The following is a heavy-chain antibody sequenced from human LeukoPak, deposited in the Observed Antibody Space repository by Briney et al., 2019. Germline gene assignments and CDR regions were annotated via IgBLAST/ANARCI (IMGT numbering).Heavy chain of an antibody. J-gene: IGHJ4*02. CDR1: GGSISSSRYY. CDR3: VRHLGPAGIHTHFDS. Sequence: SETLSLTCTVSGGSISSSRYYWGWIRQPPGKGLEWIGTSYYSRRTYYNSSLKSRVTISVDTSQNQFSLKLSSVTAADTAVYYCVRHLGPAGIHTHFDSWGQGTLVTVSS. D-gene: IGHD2-2*01. V-gene: IGHV4-39*01. CDR2: SYYSRRT.